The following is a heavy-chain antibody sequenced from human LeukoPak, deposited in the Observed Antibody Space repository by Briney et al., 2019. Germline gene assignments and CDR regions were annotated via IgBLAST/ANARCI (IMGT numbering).Heavy chain of an antibody. CDR1: GGFNTHYY. V-gene: IGHV4-59*08. D-gene: IGHD2-15*01. Sequence: SETLSLTCSVSGGFNTHYYWSWIRQPPGKGLEWIGYFYHSGSTNYNPSLKSRVTISVDTSKNQFSLKLSSVTAADTAVYYCARHPTKGVAGDAFDIWGQGTMVTVSS. CDR2: FYHSGST. CDR3: ARHPTKGVAGDAFDI. J-gene: IGHJ3*02.